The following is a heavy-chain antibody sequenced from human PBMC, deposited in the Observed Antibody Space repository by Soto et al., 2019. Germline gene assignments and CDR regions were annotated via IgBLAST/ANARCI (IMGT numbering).Heavy chain of an antibody. CDR1: GYTFTAQY. D-gene: IGHD3-22*01. Sequence: ASVKVSCKASGYTFTAQYLHWVRKAPGEGLEWMGWINPTTGATRYAQKFQGRVTMTRDTSMSTAYLELRSLRSDDTAVYYCARTYYYDSYYFDYWGQGTLVTVSS. J-gene: IGHJ4*02. CDR3: ARTYYYDSYYFDY. CDR2: INPTTGAT. V-gene: IGHV1-2*02.